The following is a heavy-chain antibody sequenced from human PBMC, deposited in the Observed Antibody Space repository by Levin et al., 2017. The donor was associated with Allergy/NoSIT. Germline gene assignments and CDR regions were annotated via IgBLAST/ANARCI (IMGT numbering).Heavy chain of an antibody. CDR1: GFTFSSYG. V-gene: IGHV3-30*18. J-gene: IGHJ4*02. D-gene: IGHD3-16*01. CDR3: AKEARKDDYYYFDY. CDR2: ISYDGSNK. Sequence: GGSLRLSCAASGFTFSSYGMHWVRQAPGKGLEWVAVISYDGSNKYYADSVKGRFTISRDNSKNTLYLQMNSLRAEDTAVYYCAKEARKDDYYYFDYWGQGTLVTVSS.